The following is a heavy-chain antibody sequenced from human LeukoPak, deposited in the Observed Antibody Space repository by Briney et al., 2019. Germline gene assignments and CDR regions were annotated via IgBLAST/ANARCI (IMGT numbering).Heavy chain of an antibody. D-gene: IGHD5-12*01. J-gene: IGHJ3*02. CDR3: ARDRHSGYDWIDAFDS. Sequence: GGSLRLSCAAFGFTFSSYGMHWVRQAPGKGLEWVAVIWYDGSNKYYADSVKGRFTISRDNSKNTLYLQMNSLRAEDTAVYYCARDRHSGYDWIDAFDSWGQGTIVTVSS. CDR2: IWYDGSNK. CDR1: GFTFSSYG. V-gene: IGHV3-33*01.